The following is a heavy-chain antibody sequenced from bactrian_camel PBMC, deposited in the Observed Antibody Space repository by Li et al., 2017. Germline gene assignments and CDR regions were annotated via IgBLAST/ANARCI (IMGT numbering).Heavy chain of an antibody. Sequence: HVQLVESGGGSVQAGGSLKLSCEASGASRYCMGWFRQAPGKEREVVAGIYTLARSSYYPDSSVKGRFTISHDRPKGTIHLRMNNLNPEDTAMYYCAHNKEHFTVCEMPLLLEGYRGQGTQVTVS. V-gene: IGHV3-2*01. CDR2: IYTLARSS. CDR3: AHNKEHFTVCEMPLLLEGY. CDR1: GASRYC. D-gene: IGHD3*01. J-gene: IGHJ4*01.